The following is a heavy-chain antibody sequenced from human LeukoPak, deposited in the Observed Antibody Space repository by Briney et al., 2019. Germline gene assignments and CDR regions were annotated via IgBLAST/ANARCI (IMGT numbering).Heavy chain of an antibody. CDR2: ISYDGSNK. Sequence: GRSLRLSCAASGFTFSSYGMHWVRQAPGKGLEWVAAISYDGSNKYYADSVKGRFTISRDNSKNTLYLQMNSLRAEDTSVYYCARDRNYCSSDRCYDVFDIWGQGTMVTVSS. CDR1: GFTFSSYG. J-gene: IGHJ3*02. V-gene: IGHV3-30*03. D-gene: IGHD6-19*01. CDR3: ARDRNYCSSDRCYDVFDI.